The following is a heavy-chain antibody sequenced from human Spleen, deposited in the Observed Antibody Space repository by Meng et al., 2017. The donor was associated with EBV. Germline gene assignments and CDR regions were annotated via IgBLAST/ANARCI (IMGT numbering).Heavy chain of an antibody. V-gene: IGHV4-39*07. CDR3: AREDNSSFDP. CDR1: GGSISSGGYS. Sequence: QLQPQESGPGLVKPSQTLSLTCAGAGGSISSGGYSWGWIRQPPGKGLEWIGSIYYSGSTYYNPSLKSRVTISVDTSKNQFSLKLRSVTAADTAVYYCAREDNSSFDPWGQGTLVTVSS. D-gene: IGHD6-13*01. J-gene: IGHJ5*02. CDR2: IYYSGST.